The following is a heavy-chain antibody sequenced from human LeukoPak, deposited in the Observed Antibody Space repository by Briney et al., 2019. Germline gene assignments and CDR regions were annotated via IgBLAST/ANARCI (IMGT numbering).Heavy chain of an antibody. D-gene: IGHD2-2*01. J-gene: IGHJ5*02. V-gene: IGHV4-30-2*01. CDR1: GDSISSGGHY. Sequence: NPSETLSLTCTVSGDSISSGGHYWNWIRQPPGKGLEWIGYIYHSGSTYYNPSLKTRVTISVDRSKNHFSLKLSSVTAADTAVYYCARVKCSSTSCYSHGWFDPWGQGTLVTVSS. CDR3: ARVKCSSTSCYSHGWFDP. CDR2: IYHSGST.